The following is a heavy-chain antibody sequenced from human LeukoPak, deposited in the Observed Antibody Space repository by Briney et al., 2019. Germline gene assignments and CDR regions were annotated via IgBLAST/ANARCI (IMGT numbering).Heavy chain of an antibody. D-gene: IGHD2-21*02. CDR2: IVVGSGNT. CDR1: GSTFTSSA. J-gene: IGHJ6*02. CDR3: AADAHCGDDCYPLGGV. Sequence: GASVKVSCKASGSTFTSSAVQWVRQARGQRLEWIGWIVVGSGNTDYAQKFQERVIITRDMSRDTAYMELSSLRSEDTAVYYCAADAHCGDDCYPLGGVWGQGTTVTVSS. V-gene: IGHV1-58*01.